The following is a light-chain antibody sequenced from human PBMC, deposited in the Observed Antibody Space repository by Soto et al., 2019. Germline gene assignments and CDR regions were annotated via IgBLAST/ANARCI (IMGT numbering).Light chain of an antibody. V-gene: IGKV1-12*01. J-gene: IGKJ5*01. CDR3: QRGDNFPIT. Sequence: DIQMTQSPSSVSASVGARVIITCLASQGISRWVAWYQQKPGKAPKLLIHAASNLQSGVPSRFSGSGSGTDFTRTISSLQPEEFATDYGQRGDNFPITVGQGTRLESK. CDR1: QGISRW. CDR2: AAS.